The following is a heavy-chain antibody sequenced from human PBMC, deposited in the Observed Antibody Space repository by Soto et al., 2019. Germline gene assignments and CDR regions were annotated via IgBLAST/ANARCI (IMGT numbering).Heavy chain of an antibody. CDR2: IIPVFGTP. V-gene: IGHV1-69*01. J-gene: IGHJ4*02. CDR3: ARPSGGQIRFLGPFEY. CDR1: GDIFSKYS. Sequence: QVQLVQSGAEVMQPGSSVKVSCKASGDIFSKYSITWVRQAPGQGLEWIGGIIPVFGTPNYAQKFQGRVTITADESTTTAYLELSSLRSDDTGVYYCARPSGGQIRFLGPFEYWGQGTLVTVSS. D-gene: IGHD3-3*01.